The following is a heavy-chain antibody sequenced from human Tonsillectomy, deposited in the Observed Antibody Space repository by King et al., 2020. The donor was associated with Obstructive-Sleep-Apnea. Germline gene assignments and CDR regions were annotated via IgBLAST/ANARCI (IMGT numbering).Heavy chain of an antibody. V-gene: IGHV3-9*01. CDR3: AKDNAGRAYYYYGMDV. J-gene: IGHJ6*02. D-gene: IGHD1-14*01. Sequence: VQLVESGGGLVQPGRSLRLSCAASGFTFDDYAMHWVRQAPGKGLEWVSGISWNSGSIGYADSVKGRFTISRDNAKNSLYLQMNSLRAEDTALYYCAKDNAGRAYYYYGMDVWGQGTTVTVSS. CDR1: GFTFDDYA. CDR2: ISWNSGSI.